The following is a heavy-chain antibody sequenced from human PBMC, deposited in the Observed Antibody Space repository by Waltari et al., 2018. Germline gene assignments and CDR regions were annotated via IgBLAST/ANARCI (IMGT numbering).Heavy chain of an antibody. J-gene: IGHJ6*03. CDR2: IYHSGST. CDR1: GYSISSGYY. V-gene: IGHV4-38-2*02. Sequence: QVQLQESGPGLVKPSETLSLTCTVSGYSISSGYYWGWIRQPPGKGLEWMGSIYHSGSTYYNPSLKSRVTISVDTSKNQFSLKLSSVTAADTAVYYCARVAYSSSSDGTYYMDVWGKGTTVTISS. CDR3: ARVAYSSSSDGTYYMDV. D-gene: IGHD6-6*01.